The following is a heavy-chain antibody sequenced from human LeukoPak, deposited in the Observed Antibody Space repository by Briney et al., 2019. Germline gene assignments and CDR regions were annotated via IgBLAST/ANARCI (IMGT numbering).Heavy chain of an antibody. CDR2: IRGRSDGETA. Sequence: GGSLRLSCTAAGFTFSKAWMSWVRQAPGKGLEWVGRIRGRSDGETADYGAPVKGRFTISRDDSKNTVYLQMNSLKTEDTAVYYCATGWVITDFWGQGTLVTVSS. D-gene: IGHD3-16*01. CDR3: ATGWVITDF. CDR1: GFTFSKAW. J-gene: IGHJ4*02. V-gene: IGHV3-15*01.